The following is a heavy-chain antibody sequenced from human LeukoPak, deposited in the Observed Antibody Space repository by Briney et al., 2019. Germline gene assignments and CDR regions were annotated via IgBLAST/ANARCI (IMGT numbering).Heavy chain of an antibody. V-gene: IGHV4-31*11. Sequence: SETLSLTCAVSGGSLSSGGYYWSWGRQHPGKGLEWIGYIYYSGSTYYNPSLKSRVTISVDTSKNQFSLKLSSVTAADTAVYYFARERGVSSGYFDYWGQGTLVTVSS. J-gene: IGHJ4*02. CDR2: IYYSGST. CDR1: GGSLSSGGYY. D-gene: IGHD3-22*01. CDR3: ARERGVSSGYFDY.